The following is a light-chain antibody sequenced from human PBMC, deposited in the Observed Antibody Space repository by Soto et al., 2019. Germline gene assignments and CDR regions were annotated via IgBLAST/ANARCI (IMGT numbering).Light chain of an antibody. CDR1: QSISNH. CDR2: AAS. Sequence: DIQMTQSPSSLSASVEDRVIITCRASQSISNHLNWYQQKPGKAPKLLILAASSLQSGVPSRFSGSRSGPDFTLTISSLQPEDFATYYCQQSYSSPPTLGQGTKVDIK. CDR3: QQSYSSPPT. V-gene: IGKV1-39*01. J-gene: IGKJ1*01.